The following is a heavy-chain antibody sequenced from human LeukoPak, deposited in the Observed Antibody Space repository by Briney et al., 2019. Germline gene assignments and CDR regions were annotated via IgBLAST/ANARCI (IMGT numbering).Heavy chain of an antibody. CDR2: ISWNSGSI. D-gene: IGHD1-14*01. Sequence: PGGSLRLSCAASGFTFNTYPMHWVRQAPGRGLEWVSGISWNSGSIGYADSVKGRFTISRDNAKNSLFLQMNSLRAEDTAVYYCARDETNGFDSWGQGTLVTVSS. CDR3: ARDETNGFDS. CDR1: GFTFNTYP. V-gene: IGHV3-9*01. J-gene: IGHJ5*01.